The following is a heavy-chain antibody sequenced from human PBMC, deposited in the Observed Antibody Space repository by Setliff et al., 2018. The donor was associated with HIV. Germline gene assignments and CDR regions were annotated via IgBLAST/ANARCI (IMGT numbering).Heavy chain of an antibody. CDR3: ASSPAWRSDFGLHTFDY. J-gene: IGHJ4*02. D-gene: IGHD2-2*01. Sequence: SETLSLTCTVSGGSISSGDYYWSWIRQPPGKGLEWIGYIYYSGSTYYNPSLKSRVTISVDTSKNQFSLKLSSVTAADTAVYYCASSPAWRSDFGLHTFDYWGQGTLVTVSS. V-gene: IGHV4-30-4*08. CDR2: IYYSGST. CDR1: GGSISSGDYY.